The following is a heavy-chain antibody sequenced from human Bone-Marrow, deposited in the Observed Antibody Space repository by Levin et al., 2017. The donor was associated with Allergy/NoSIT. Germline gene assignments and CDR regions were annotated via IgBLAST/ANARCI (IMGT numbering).Heavy chain of an antibody. Sequence: LSLTCVGSGFSFSDHGIHWVRPAPGKGLEWVSVVSYDGKNQFYAHSVKGRFTMSRDNSKNTVYLHLSSLRAEDTALYYCARAGGSHRHDFDSWGQGVLVTVS. CDR1: GFSFSDHG. CDR2: VSYDGKNQ. CDR3: ARAGGSHRHDFDS. J-gene: IGHJ4*02. D-gene: IGHD1-1*01. V-gene: IGHV3-30*03.